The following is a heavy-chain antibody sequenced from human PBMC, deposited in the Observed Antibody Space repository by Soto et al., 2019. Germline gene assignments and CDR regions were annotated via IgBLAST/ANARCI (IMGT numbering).Heavy chain of an antibody. CDR1: GFTFSSYW. CDR3: ARHVAVATISWGTYGMDV. D-gene: IGHD5-12*01. Sequence: EVQLVESGGGLVQPGGSLRLSCAASGFTFSSYWMHWVRQAPGEGLVWVSRINSDGSNTTYADSVKGRFTTSRDNAKNTLFLQMNSLRGEDTAVYYCARHVAVATISWGTYGMDVLGQGTTVTVSS. V-gene: IGHV3-74*01. J-gene: IGHJ6*02. CDR2: INSDGSNT.